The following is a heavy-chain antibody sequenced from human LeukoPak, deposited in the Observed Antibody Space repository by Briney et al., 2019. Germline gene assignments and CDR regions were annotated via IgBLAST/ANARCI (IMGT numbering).Heavy chain of an antibody. Sequence: SETLSLTCAVYGGSFSGYYWSWIRQPPGKGLEWIGYIYYSGSTNYNPSLKSRVTISVDTSKNQFSLKLSSVTAADTAVYYCARDGLYCSSTSCYRWFDPWGQGTLVTVSS. D-gene: IGHD2-2*01. CDR2: IYYSGST. V-gene: IGHV4-59*01. CDR3: ARDGLYCSSTSCYRWFDP. CDR1: GGSFSGYY. J-gene: IGHJ5*02.